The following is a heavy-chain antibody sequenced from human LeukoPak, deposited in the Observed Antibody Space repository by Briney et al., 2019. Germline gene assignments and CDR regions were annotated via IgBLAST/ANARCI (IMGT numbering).Heavy chain of an antibody. CDR1: GFTFSDYY. CDR2: INVGSGSI. D-gene: IGHD2-21*01. CDR3: ARDHMYAFDY. Sequence: GGSLRLSCAASGFTFSDYYMSWIRQAPGKGLEWVSYINVGSGSISYADSVKGRFTISGDSAKNSLYLQMNSLRADDTAVYYCARDHMYAFDYWGQGTLVTVSS. J-gene: IGHJ4*02. V-gene: IGHV3-11*04.